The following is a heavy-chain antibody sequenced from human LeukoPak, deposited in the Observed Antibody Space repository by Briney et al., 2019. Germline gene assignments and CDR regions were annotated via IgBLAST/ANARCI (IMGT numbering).Heavy chain of an antibody. D-gene: IGHD2-8*02. CDR1: GFTFSSYS. J-gene: IGHJ4*02. V-gene: IGHV3-49*04. CDR2: IRSKAYGGTT. Sequence: GGSLRLSCAASGFTFSSYSMNWVRQAPGKGLEWVGFIRSKAYGGTTEYAASVKGRFTISRDDSKSIAYLQMNSLKTEDTAVYYCTRDHLMFWSLGFYWGQGTLVTVSS. CDR3: TRDHLMFWSLGFY.